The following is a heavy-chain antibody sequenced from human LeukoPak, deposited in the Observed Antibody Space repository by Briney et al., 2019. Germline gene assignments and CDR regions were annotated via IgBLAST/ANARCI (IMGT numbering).Heavy chain of an antibody. V-gene: IGHV3-23*01. Sequence: GGSLRLSCAASGFTFSSYSMNWVRQAPGKGLEWVSAISGSGGSTYYADSVKGRFTISRDNSKNTLYLQMNSLRAEDTAVYYCAKDRGYCSSTSCIYYYYGMDVWGQGATVTVSS. CDR2: ISGSGGST. J-gene: IGHJ6*02. CDR1: GFTFSSYS. D-gene: IGHD2-2*01. CDR3: AKDRGYCSSTSCIYYYYGMDV.